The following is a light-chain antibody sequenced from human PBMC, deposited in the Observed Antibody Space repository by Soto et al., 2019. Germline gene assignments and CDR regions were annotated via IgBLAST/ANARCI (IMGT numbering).Light chain of an antibody. J-gene: IGLJ2*01. CDR1: NSDIGNYNL. CDR3: CSYAGTRDV. Sequence: QSALTQPASVSGSPGQSITISCTGTNSDIGNYNLVSWYQQHPGKAPKLMIYEVSKRPSGVSNRFSGSKSDNTASLTISGLQAEDEADYYCCSYAGTRDVFGGGTQLTVL. CDR2: EVS. V-gene: IGLV2-23*02.